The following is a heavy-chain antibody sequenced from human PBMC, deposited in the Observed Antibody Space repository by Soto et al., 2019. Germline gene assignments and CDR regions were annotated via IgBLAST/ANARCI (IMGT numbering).Heavy chain of an antibody. CDR1: GGSFSGYY. V-gene: IGHV4-34*01. J-gene: IGHJ6*02. D-gene: IGHD2-8*01. CDR3: ARGKVVGMVYYYYYGMDV. Sequence: SEPLSLTCAVDGGSFSGYYWSSIRQPPGKGLEWIGEINHSGSTNYNPSLKSRVTISVDTSKNQFSLKLSSVTAADTAVYYCARGKVVGMVYYYYYGMDVWGQGTTVTVSS. CDR2: INHSGST.